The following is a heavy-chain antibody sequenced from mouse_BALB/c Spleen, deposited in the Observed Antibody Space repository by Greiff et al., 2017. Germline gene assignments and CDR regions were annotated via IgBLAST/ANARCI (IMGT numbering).Heavy chain of an antibody. V-gene: IGHV1-82*01. CDR2: IYPGDGDT. CDR1: GYAFSSSW. J-gene: IGHJ2*01. Sequence: QVQLQQSGPELVKPGASVKISCKASGYAFSSSWMNWVKQRPGQGLEWIGRIYPGDGDTNYNGKLKGKATLAADNSSSTAYMQLSSLTSVDSAVYFCARRDYWGQGTTLTVSS. CDR3: ARRDY.